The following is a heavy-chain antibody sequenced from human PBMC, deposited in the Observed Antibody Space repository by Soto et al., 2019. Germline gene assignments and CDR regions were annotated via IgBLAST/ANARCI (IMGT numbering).Heavy chain of an antibody. CDR2: ITWNGVNT. Sequence: EEQLVESGGALVQPGRSLRLSCAASGFTFDDYAMHWVRQVPGKGLEWVSFITWNGVNTAYADSIRGRFTISRDNAKNSLYLQKKSLSAADTAFYYCTRGYCSVGSCAFDIWGQGTMVAVSS. V-gene: IGHV3-9*01. J-gene: IGHJ3*02. CDR3: TRGYCSVGSCAFDI. D-gene: IGHD2-15*01. CDR1: GFTFDDYA.